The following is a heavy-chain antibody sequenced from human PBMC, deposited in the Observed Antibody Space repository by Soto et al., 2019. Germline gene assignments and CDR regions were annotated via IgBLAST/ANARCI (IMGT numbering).Heavy chain of an antibody. Sequence: PGGSLRVSWAASGFTFSSYGMHWVRQAPGKGLEWVAVIWYDGSNKYYADSVKGRFTISRDNSKNTLYLQMNSLRAEDTAVYYCARVSIAAAGTFGMDVWGQGTTVTVSS. CDR1: GFTFSSYG. CDR3: ARVSIAAAGTFGMDV. J-gene: IGHJ6*02. V-gene: IGHV3-33*01. D-gene: IGHD6-13*01. CDR2: IWYDGSNK.